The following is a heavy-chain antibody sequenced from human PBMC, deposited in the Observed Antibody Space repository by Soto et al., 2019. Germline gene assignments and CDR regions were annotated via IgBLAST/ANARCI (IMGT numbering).Heavy chain of an antibody. CDR2: IDWDDDK. J-gene: IGHJ6*02. D-gene: IGHD6-19*01. CDR3: ARSPLAWYSSGWSLPVRMHV. CDR1: GFSLSTSGMC. Sequence: SGPTLVNPTQTLTLTCTFSGFSLSTSGMCVSWIRQPPGKALEWLAPIDWDDDKYYSTSLKTRLTISKDTSKNQVVLTMTNMDPVDTATYYCARSPLAWYSSGWSLPVRMHVSGQGTTLTVS. V-gene: IGHV2-70*01.